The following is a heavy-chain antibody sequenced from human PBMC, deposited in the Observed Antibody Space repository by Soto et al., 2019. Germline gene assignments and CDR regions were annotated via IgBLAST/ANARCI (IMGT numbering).Heavy chain of an antibody. CDR2: ISAYNGNT. CDR1: GYTFTSYG. V-gene: IGHV1-18*01. J-gene: IGHJ5*02. Sequence: GASVKVSCKASGYTFTSYGISWVRQAPGQGLEWMGWISAYNGNTNYAQKLQGRVTMTTDTSTSTAYMELRSLRSDDTAVYYCARDLNIVVVPTAPGYWFDPWGQGTLVTVSS. D-gene: IGHD2-2*01. CDR3: ARDLNIVVVPTAPGYWFDP.